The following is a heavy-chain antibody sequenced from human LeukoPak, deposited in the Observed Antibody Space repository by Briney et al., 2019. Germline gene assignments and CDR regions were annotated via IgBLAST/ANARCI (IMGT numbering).Heavy chain of an antibody. CDR3: ARDLAYCGGDCYSDY. J-gene: IGHJ4*02. CDR2: ITPIFGTA. CDR1: GGTFSRCT. D-gene: IGHD2-21*02. V-gene: IGHV1-69*01. Sequence: GSSVKVSCKASGGTFSRCTISWVRQAPGQGFEWMGGITPIFGTANFAQKFQGRVSITADESTSTAYMELSSLRSEDTAVYYCARDLAYCGGDCYSDYWGQGTLVTVSS.